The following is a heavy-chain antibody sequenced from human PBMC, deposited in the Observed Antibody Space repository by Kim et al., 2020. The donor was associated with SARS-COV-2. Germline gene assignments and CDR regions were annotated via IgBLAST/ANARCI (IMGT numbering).Heavy chain of an antibody. CDR1: GGSISSSNYY. J-gene: IGHJ4*02. Sequence: SETLSLTCSVSGGSISSSNYYWGWIRQPPGKGLEWIGSIYYSGSTYYDPSLKSRVTISVDTSKNQFSLKLSSVTAADMAVDYFARIKFGVDTSDCWGQGT. CDR3: ARIKFGVDTSDC. D-gene: IGHD3-16*01. V-gene: IGHV4-39*01. CDR2: IYYSGST.